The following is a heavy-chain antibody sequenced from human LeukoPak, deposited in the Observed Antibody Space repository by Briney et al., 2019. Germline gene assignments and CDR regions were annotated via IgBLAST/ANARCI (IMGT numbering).Heavy chain of an antibody. J-gene: IGHJ6*03. CDR1: VYTFTSYG. V-gene: IGHV1-18*01. D-gene: IGHD6-19*01. Sequence: GASVKVSCKASVYTFTSYGISWVRQAPGQGLEWMGWISAYNGNTNYAQKLQGRVTMTTDTSTSTAYMELRSLRSDDTAVYYCARVDESSGWYGYYYYYYMDVWGKGTTVTISS. CDR3: ARVDESSGWYGYYYYYYMDV. CDR2: ISAYNGNT.